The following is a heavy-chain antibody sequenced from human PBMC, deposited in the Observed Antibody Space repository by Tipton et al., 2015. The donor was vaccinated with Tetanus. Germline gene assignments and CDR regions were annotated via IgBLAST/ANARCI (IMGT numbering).Heavy chain of an antibody. CDR1: GFTFSTHG. Sequence: AASGFTFSTHGMHWVRQAPGKGLEWVALVWYDGTRKYYTESVEGRFTISRDNSKNTLYLQMDSLRVEDTATYFCARERFVGWLGPLDCRGQGTLVTVSS. J-gene: IGHJ4*02. CDR2: VWYDGTRK. D-gene: IGHD3-3*01. CDR3: ARERFVGWLGPLDC. V-gene: IGHV3-33*01.